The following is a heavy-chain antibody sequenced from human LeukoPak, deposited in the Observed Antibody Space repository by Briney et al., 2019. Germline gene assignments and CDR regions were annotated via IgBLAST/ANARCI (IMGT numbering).Heavy chain of an antibody. CDR3: ARHRSYYYDSSGTVVGAFDI. D-gene: IGHD3-22*01. V-gene: IGHV5-51*01. CDR2: IYPGDSDT. Sequence: GESLKISCKGSGYSFTSYWIGWVRQMPGKSLEWMGIIYPGDSDTRYSPSFQGQVTISADKSISTAYLQWSSLKASDTAMYYCARHRSYYYDSSGTVVGAFDIWGQGTMVTVSS. CDR1: GYSFTSYW. J-gene: IGHJ3*02.